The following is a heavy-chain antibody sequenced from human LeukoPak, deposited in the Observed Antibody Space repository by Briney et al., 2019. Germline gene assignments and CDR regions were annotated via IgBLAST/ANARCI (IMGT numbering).Heavy chain of an antibody. CDR2: ISAYNGNT. V-gene: IGHV1-18*01. CDR3: ARDLYGSGSHWYYYYMDV. D-gene: IGHD3-10*01. J-gene: IGHJ6*03. Sequence: ASVKVSCKASGYTFTSYGISWVRQAPGQGLEWMGWISAYNGNTNYAQKLQGRVTMTTDTSTSTAYMELRSLRSDDTAVYYCARDLYGSGSHWYYYYMDVWGKGTTVTISS. CDR1: GYTFTSYG.